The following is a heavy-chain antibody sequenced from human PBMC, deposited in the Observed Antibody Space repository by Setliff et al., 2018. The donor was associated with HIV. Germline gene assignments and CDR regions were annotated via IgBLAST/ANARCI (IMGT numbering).Heavy chain of an antibody. CDR1: GDSITNDDYY. Sequence: SETLSLTFTVSGDSITNDDYYWGWIRQPPGKGLEWIAIIHYNGRTYYDPSLKSRVTIFVDTSKTQFYLKLRSVTASDTAVYYCARYTSKVDWFDPWGQGTLVTVSS. CDR2: IHYNGRT. V-gene: IGHV4-39*01. J-gene: IGHJ5*02. D-gene: IGHD2-2*02. CDR3: ARYTSKVDWFDP.